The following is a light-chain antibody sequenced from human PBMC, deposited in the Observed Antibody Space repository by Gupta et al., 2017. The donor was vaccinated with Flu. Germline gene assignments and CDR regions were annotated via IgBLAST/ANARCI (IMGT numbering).Light chain of an antibody. V-gene: IGLV2-8*01. CDR2: EGK. J-gene: IGLJ2*01. Sequence: QAGTISCTGTSSDGGSYDYVSWNQQRPGNDHRIMIYEGKKRSAGAPDRFSGSQSGTTAARTVAGRQAEDEDYYDCRARAGSSVIFGGGTKLIVL. CDR1: SSDGGSYDY. CDR3: RARAGSSVI.